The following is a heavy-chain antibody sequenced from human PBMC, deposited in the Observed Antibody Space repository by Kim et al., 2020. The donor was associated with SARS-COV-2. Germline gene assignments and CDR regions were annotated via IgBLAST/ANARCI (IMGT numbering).Heavy chain of an antibody. D-gene: IGHD2-21*01. CDR2: T. Sequence: TKYVDSVKGRFTISRDNAKNTLYLQMNRLRVEDTAIYYCVRESRDCFVVDFWGQGTLVTVSS. V-gene: IGHV3-74*03. J-gene: IGHJ4*02. CDR3: VRESRDCFVVDF.